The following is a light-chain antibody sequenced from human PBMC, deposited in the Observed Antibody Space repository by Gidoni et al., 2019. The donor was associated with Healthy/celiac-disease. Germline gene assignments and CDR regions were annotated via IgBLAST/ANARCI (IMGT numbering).Light chain of an antibody. CDR1: NMGSKS. CDR2: YDS. V-gene: IGLV3-21*04. CDR3: QVWDSSSDHLV. Sequence: YVLTQPPPVSVAPGKKARITCGGNNMGSKSVHWYQQTPGQAPVLVIYYDSDRPSGIPERFSGSNSGNTATLTISRVEAGDEADYYCQVWDSSSDHLVFGGGTKLTVL. J-gene: IGLJ2*01.